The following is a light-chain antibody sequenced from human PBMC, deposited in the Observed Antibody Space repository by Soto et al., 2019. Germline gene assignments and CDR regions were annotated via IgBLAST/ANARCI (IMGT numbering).Light chain of an antibody. CDR3: QRYGTSFS. J-gene: IGKJ4*01. V-gene: IGKV3-20*01. Sequence: EIVLTQSPGTLSLSPGDRATLSCRASQSVYNNYLAWYQQKPGQAPRLLIYDASARFTGIADRFSGSGSGTEFTLTISRLEPEDFAVYYCQRYGTSFSFGGGPKVEIK. CDR2: DAS. CDR1: QSVYNNY.